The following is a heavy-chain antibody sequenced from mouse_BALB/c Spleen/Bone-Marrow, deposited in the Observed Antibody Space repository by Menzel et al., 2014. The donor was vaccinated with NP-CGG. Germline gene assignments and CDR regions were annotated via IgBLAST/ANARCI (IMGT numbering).Heavy chain of an antibody. CDR3: ARQYGNYFDY. CDR2: IYPGDGDT. Sequence: VKLVESGAELVRPGSSVKISCKASGYAFSSYWMSWVKQRPGQGLEWIGQIYPGDGDTNYNGRFKGKATLTADKSSSTAYMQLSSLTSEDSAVYFCARQYGNYFDYWGQGTTLTVSS. D-gene: IGHD2-10*02. V-gene: IGHV1-80*01. CDR1: GYAFSSYW. J-gene: IGHJ2*01.